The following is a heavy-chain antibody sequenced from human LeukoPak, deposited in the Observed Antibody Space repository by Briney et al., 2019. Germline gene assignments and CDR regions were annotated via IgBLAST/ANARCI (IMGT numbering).Heavy chain of an antibody. V-gene: IGHV1-46*01. CDR1: GYTFTSYY. CDR3: ARALMVYATPYSSGWYSVGNWFDP. D-gene: IGHD6-19*01. CDR2: INPSGGST. J-gene: IGHJ5*02. Sequence: ASVKVSCKASGYTFTSYYMHWVRQAPGQGLEWMGIINPSGGSTSYAQKFQGRVTMTRDMSTSTVYMELSSLRSEDTAVYYCARALMVYATPYSSGWYSVGNWFDPWGQGTLVTVSS.